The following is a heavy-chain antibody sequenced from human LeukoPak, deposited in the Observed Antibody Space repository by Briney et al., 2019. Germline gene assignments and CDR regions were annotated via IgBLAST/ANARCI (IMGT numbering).Heavy chain of an antibody. J-gene: IGHJ4*02. CDR2: IRTIDTIR. CDR3: ARETPSLSVTPYYFDL. Sequence: GGSLRLSCTASGFTFNDYYMSWIRQVPGKGLEWVSNIRTIDTIRDYADSVKGRFTISRDNAKDSLYLVMNNLRADDTAVYYCARETPSLSVTPYYFDLWGQGTLVTVSS. D-gene: IGHD4-17*01. V-gene: IGHV3-11*01. CDR1: GFTFNDYY.